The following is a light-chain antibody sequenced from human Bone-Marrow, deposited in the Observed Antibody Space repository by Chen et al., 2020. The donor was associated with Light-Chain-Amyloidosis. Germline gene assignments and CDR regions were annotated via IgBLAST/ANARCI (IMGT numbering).Light chain of an antibody. CDR3: QQNHDLPIT. CDR2: ATF. Sequence: DIQMTQPPRTLAASVGDRVTVTCRPSQSISNYLNWSQQIPGGAPNLLIYATFNLRPGVPSRFSGSGSGTQYTLTIAALQPEDFGTYYCQQNHDLPITFGGGTRVEL. J-gene: IGKJ4*01. V-gene: IGKV1-39*01. CDR1: QSISNY.